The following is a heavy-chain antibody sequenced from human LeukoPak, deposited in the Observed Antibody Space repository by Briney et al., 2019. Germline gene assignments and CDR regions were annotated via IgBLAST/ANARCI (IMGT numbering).Heavy chain of an antibody. V-gene: IGHV3-30*02. D-gene: IGHD3-22*01. CDR1: GFTFSSYG. CDR3: AKDHSYGAYYYDSSGYYWDY. CDR2: IRYDGSNK. J-gene: IGHJ4*02. Sequence: PGRSLRLSGAASGFTFSSYGMHWVRQAPGKGLEWVAFIRYDGSNKYYADSEKGRFTISRDNSKNTLYLQMNSLRAEDTAVYYCAKDHSYGAYYYDSSGYYWDYWGQGTLVTVSS.